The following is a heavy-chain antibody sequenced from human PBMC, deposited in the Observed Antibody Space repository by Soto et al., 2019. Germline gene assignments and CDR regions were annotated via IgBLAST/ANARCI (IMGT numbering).Heavy chain of an antibody. CDR1: GFTFSSYS. J-gene: IGHJ4*02. CDR3: AGASYYYDGSGYHGY. D-gene: IGHD3-22*01. V-gene: IGHV3-21*01. Sequence: EVQLVESGGGLVKPGGSLRLSCAASGFTFSSYSMNWVRQAPGKGLEWVSSISSSGSYIYYADSVKGRFTISRDNAKNSLCLQMTSLRAEDTAVYYCAGASYYYDGSGYHGYWGQGTLVTVSS. CDR2: ISSSGSYI.